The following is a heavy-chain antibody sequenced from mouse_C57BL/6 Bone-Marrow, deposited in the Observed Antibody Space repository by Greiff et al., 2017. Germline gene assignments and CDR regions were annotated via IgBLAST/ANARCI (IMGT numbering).Heavy chain of an antibody. CDR1: GFTFSDYG. V-gene: IGHV5-17*01. J-gene: IGHJ4*01. CDR3: ARTLYAMDD. Sequence: EVKLVESGGGLVKPGGSLKLSCAASGFTFSDYGMHWVRQAPEKGLEWVAYISSGSSTIYYADTVKGRFTISRDNAKNTLFLQMTSLRSEDTAMYYCARTLYAMDDWGQGTSVTVSS. CDR2: ISSGSSTI.